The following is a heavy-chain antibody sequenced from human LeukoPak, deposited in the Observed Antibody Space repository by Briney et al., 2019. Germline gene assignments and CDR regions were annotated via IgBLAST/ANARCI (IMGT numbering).Heavy chain of an antibody. CDR2: INHNGST. D-gene: IGHD1-14*01. J-gene: IGHJ6*03. CDR1: GGSISGYY. CDR3: ARARRAQNKDTPYYYMDV. Sequence: SETLSLTCTVSGGSISGYYWSWIRQPPGKGLEWIGEINHNGSTNYNPSLKSRVTISVDTSKNQFSLKLSSVTAADTAVYYCARARRAQNKDTPYYYMDVWGKGTTVTVSS. V-gene: IGHV4-34*01.